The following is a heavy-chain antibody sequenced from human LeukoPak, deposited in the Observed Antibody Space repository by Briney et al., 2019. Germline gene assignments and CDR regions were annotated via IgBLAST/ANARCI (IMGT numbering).Heavy chain of an antibody. CDR1: GYTFTGYY. J-gene: IGHJ6*03. V-gene: IGHV1-2*02. D-gene: IGHD6-13*01. CDR2: INPNSGGT. Sequence: GASVKVSCEASGYTFTGYYMHWVRQAPGQGLEWMGWINPNSGGTNYAQKFQGRVTMTRDTSISTAYMELSRLRSDDTAVYYCARQVAAAGYYYYYYMDVWGKGTTVTVSS. CDR3: ARQVAAAGYYYYYYMDV.